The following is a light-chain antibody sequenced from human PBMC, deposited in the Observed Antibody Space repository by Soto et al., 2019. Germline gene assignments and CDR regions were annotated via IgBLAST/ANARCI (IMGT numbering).Light chain of an antibody. J-gene: IGLJ1*01. CDR1: SSDVGAYDF. V-gene: IGLV2-14*03. Sequence: QSVLTQPASVSGSPGQSITISCTGTSSDVGAYDFVSWYQQHPDKAPKLMIYEVSNRPSGVSNRFSGSKSVNTATLTISGLQAEDEADYYCSSYTSSSTRVFVTVTKVTVL. CDR3: SSYTSSSTRV. CDR2: EVS.